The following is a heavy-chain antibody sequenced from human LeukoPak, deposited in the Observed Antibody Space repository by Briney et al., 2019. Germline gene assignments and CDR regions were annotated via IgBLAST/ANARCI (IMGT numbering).Heavy chain of an antibody. J-gene: IGHJ6*04. CDR1: GFTFSSYS. Sequence: GGSLRLSCAASGFTFSSYSMNWVRQAPGRRLEWVSSISSSSSYIYYADSVKGRFTISRDNAKNSLYLQMNSLRAEDTAVYYCAELGITMIGGVWGKGTTVTISS. CDR2: ISSSSSYI. D-gene: IGHD3-10*02. CDR3: AELGITMIGGV. V-gene: IGHV3-21*01.